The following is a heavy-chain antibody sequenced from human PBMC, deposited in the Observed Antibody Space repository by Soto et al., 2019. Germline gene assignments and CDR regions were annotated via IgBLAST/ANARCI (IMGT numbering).Heavy chain of an antibody. CDR3: AREGSDYLDYYYGMDV. V-gene: IGHV3-30-3*01. J-gene: IGHJ6*02. Sequence: QVQLVESGGGVVQPGRSLRLSCAASGFTFSSYAMHWVRQAPGKGLEWVAVISYDGSNKYYADSVKGRFTISRDKSKNTVYLQMNSLRAEDTAVYYCAREGSDYLDYYYGMDVWGQGTTVTVSS. D-gene: IGHD3-10*01. CDR1: GFTFSSYA. CDR2: ISYDGSNK.